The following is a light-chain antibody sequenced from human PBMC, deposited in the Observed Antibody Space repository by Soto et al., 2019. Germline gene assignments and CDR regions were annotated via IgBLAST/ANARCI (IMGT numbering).Light chain of an antibody. CDR1: QSVSSNY. V-gene: IGKV3-20*01. CDR3: QQYGSSPRS. Sequence: EIVLTQSPGTLSLSRGERATLSCRASQSVSSNYLAWYQQKPGQAPRLVIYGASSRAPGIPDRFSGSGSGTDFTLTIRRLEPEDFAVHYCQQYGSSPRSFGQGTKVEIK. J-gene: IGKJ1*01. CDR2: GAS.